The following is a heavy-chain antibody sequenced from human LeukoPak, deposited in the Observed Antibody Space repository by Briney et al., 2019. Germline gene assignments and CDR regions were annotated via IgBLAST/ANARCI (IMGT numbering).Heavy chain of an antibody. CDR2: IYYSGST. D-gene: IGHD6-19*01. V-gene: IGHV4-59*01. CDR3: ARPYSSGWYSGAFDI. Sequence: SETLSLTCTVSGGSISNYYWSWIRQPPGKGLEWIGYIYYSGSTNYNPSLKSRVTISVDTSKNQFSLKLSSVTAADTAVYYRARPYSSGWYSGAFDIWGQGTMVTVSS. J-gene: IGHJ3*02. CDR1: GGSISNYY.